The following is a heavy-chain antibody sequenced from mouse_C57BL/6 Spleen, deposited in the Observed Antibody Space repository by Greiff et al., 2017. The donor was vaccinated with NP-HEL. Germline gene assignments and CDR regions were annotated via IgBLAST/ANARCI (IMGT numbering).Heavy chain of an antibody. CDR1: GFTFSSYT. J-gene: IGHJ4*01. D-gene: IGHD4-1*01. Sequence: EVKLMESGGGLVKPGGSLKLSCAASGFTFSSYTMSWVRQTPEKRLEWVATISGGGGNTYYPDSVKGRFTISRDNAKNTLYLQRSSLRSEDTALYYCARHLELGRALYYYAMDYWGQGTSVTVSS. V-gene: IGHV5-9*01. CDR2: ISGGGGNT. CDR3: ARHLELGRALYYYAMDY.